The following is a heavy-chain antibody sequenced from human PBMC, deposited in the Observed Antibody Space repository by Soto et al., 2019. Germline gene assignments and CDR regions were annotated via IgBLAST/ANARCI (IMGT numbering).Heavy chain of an antibody. Sequence: QMQLVQSGPEVKKPGTSVKVSCKASGFTFTSSAVQWVRQARGQRLEWIGWIVVGSGNTNYAQKFQERVTITRDMSTSTAYMELSSLRSEDTAVNYCAALTPTVGYYWYFDLWGRGTLVTVSS. D-gene: IGHD4-17*01. J-gene: IGHJ2*01. CDR1: GFTFTSSA. CDR2: IVVGSGNT. CDR3: AALTPTVGYYWYFDL. V-gene: IGHV1-58*01.